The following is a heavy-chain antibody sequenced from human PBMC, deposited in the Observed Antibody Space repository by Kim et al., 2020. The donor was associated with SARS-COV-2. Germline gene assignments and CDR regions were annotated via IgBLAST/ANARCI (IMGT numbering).Heavy chain of an antibody. CDR3: ARTLSAYYDFWSGYYPDAFDI. J-gene: IGHJ3*02. D-gene: IGHD3-3*01. CDR2: ISSSSSYI. V-gene: IGHV3-21*01. CDR1: GFTFSSYS. Sequence: GGSLRLSCAASGFTFSSYSMNWVRQAPGKGLEWVSSISSSSSYIYYADSVKGRFTISRDNAKNSLYLQMNSLRAEDTAVYYCARTLSAYYDFWSGYYPDAFDIWGQGTMVTVSS.